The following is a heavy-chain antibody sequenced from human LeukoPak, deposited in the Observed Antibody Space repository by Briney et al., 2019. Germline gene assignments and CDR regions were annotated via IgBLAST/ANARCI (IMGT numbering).Heavy chain of an antibody. CDR3: ARVGDPYDSSGLDAFDI. J-gene: IGHJ3*02. CDR2: IYYSGST. V-gene: IGHV4-31*11. Sequence: PSETLSLTCAVSGGSISSGGYYWSWIRQHPGKGLEWIGYIYYSGSTYYNPSLKSRVTISVDTSKNQFSLKLSSVTAADTAVYYCARVGDPYDSSGLDAFDIWGQGTMVTVSS. CDR1: GGSISSGGYY. D-gene: IGHD3-22*01.